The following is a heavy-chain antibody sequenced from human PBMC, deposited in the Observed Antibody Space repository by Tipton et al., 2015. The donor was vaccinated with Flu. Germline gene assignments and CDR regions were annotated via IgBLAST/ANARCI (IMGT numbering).Heavy chain of an antibody. CDR1: GGSFSGYY. CDR3: ARENWNYVVRSSWLDP. J-gene: IGHJ5*02. D-gene: IGHD1-7*01. CDR2: INHSGST. Sequence: TLSLTCAVYGGSFSGYYCSWIRQPPGKGLEWIGEINHSGSTNYNPSLKSRVTISVDTSKNQFSLKLSSVTAADTAVYYCARENWNYVVRSSWLDPWGQGTLVTVSS. V-gene: IGHV4-34*01.